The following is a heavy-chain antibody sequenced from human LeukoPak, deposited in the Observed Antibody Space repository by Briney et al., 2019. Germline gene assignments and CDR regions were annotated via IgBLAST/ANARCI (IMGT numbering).Heavy chain of an antibody. CDR1: GFTFSDYY. Sequence: GGSLRLSCAASGFTFSDYYMSWIRQAPGKGLEWVSYISSSSSYTNYADSVKGRFTISRDNAKNSLYLQMNSLRAEDTAVYYCAKDYFGSLEYWGQGTLVTVSS. CDR2: ISSSSSYT. CDR3: AKDYFGSLEY. D-gene: IGHD2/OR15-2a*01. V-gene: IGHV3-11*05. J-gene: IGHJ4*02.